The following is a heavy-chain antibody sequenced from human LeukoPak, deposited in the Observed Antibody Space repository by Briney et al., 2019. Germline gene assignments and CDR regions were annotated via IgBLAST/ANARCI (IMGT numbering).Heavy chain of an antibody. V-gene: IGHV3-23*01. CDR2: ISGSGGST. CDR3: AKKGPYYYDSSGYFPFDY. J-gene: IGHJ4*02. CDR1: GFTFSSYA. Sequence: PGGSLRLSCAASGFTFSSYAMSWVRQAPGKGLEWASAISGSGGSTYYADSVKGRFTISRDNSKNTLYLQMNSLRAEDTAVYYCAKKGPYYYDSSGYFPFDYWGQGTLVTVSS. D-gene: IGHD3-22*01.